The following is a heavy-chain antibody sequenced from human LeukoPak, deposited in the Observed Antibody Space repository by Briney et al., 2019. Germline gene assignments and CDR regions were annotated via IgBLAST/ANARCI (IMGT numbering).Heavy chain of an antibody. CDR1: GFTFSNYA. CDR2: ISDDGSRQ. CDR3: VKDRTGTYTLDY. D-gene: IGHD3-10*01. V-gene: IGHV3-30-3*01. J-gene: IGHJ4*02. Sequence: GGSLRRSCAATGFTFSNYAIHWGRQAPGKGLEWVAFISDDGSRQHYADSVKGRFTISRDNSKNTLNLQMNSLRAEDTAVYYCVKDRTGTYTLDYWGQGTLVTVSS.